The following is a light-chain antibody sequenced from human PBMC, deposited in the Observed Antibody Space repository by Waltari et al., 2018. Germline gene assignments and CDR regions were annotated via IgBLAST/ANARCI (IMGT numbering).Light chain of an antibody. CDR1: SSNLGAGFY. CDR2: ENN. V-gene: IGLV1-40*01. Sequence: QSVLTQPPSASGAPGQRVTIPCPGSSSNLGAGFYVYWYQQFPGIAPKLLIYENNKRPSGVSDRFSGSKSGTSASLTITGLQSEDEADYYCSAWDRSLSTGLFGGGTRLTVL. J-gene: IGLJ2*01. CDR3: SAWDRSLSTGL.